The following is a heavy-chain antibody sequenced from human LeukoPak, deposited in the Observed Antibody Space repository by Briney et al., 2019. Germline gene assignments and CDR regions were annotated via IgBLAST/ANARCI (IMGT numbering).Heavy chain of an antibody. CDR3: ARDGRLGGYHRTYYFDY. D-gene: IGHD1-26*01. Sequence: ASVKVSCKASGGTFSSYAISWVRQAPGQGLEWMGRIIPIFGTASYAQKYQGRVTITTDESTSTAYMELSSLRSEDTAVYYCARDGRLGGYHRTYYFDYWGQGPLVPVSS. V-gene: IGHV1-69*05. CDR2: IIPIFGTA. CDR1: GGTFSSYA. J-gene: IGHJ4*02.